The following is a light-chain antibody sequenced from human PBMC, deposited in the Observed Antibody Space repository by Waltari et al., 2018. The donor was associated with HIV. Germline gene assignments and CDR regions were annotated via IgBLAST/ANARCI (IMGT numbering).Light chain of an antibody. CDR3: QQYNNWPPRDT. CDR1: QSVSSN. Sequence: EILIMQSPATLPVSPGERATLSCRASQSVSSNLAWYQPKPGQAPRLLVYDASTRATGIPARVSGSGSGTEFTLTISSLQSEDFAVYYCQQYNNWPPRDTFGQGTKLEIK. J-gene: IGKJ2*01. V-gene: IGKV3-15*01. CDR2: DAS.